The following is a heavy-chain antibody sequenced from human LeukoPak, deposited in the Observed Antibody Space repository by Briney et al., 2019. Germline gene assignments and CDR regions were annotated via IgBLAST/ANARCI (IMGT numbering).Heavy chain of an antibody. J-gene: IGHJ4*02. CDR1: GGYISSYY. Sequence: SETLSLTCTVSGGYISSYYWGWIRQPPGKGLEWIGSIYYSGSTYYNPSLKSRVTISVDTSKNQFSLKLSSVTAADTAVYYCARGFGQWLGRRAPFDYWGQGTLVTVSS. V-gene: IGHV4-39*07. D-gene: IGHD6-19*01. CDR2: IYYSGST. CDR3: ARGFGQWLGRRAPFDY.